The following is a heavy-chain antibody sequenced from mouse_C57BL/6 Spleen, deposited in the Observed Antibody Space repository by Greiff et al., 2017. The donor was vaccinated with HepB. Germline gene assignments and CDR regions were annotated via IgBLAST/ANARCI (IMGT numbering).Heavy chain of an antibody. CDR1: GFSLTSYA. J-gene: IGHJ4*01. CDR2: IWTGGGT. CDR3: ARTRGGSLYAMDY. Sequence: QVQLQQSGPGLVAPSQSLSITCTVSGFSLTSYAISWVRQPPGKGLEWLGVIWTGGGTNYNSALKSRLSISKDNSKSQVFLKMNSLQTDDTARYYCARTRGGSLYAMDYWGQGTSVTVSS. D-gene: IGHD1-1*02. V-gene: IGHV2-9-1*01.